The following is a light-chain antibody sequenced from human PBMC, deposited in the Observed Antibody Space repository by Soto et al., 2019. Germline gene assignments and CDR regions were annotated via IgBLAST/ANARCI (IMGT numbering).Light chain of an antibody. J-gene: IGLJ2*01. CDR2: EVS. V-gene: IGLV2-23*02. CDR3: CSYAGSSTFTV. Sequence: QSALTQPASVSGSPGQSITISCTGTSSDVGSYNLVSWYQQHPGKAPKLMIYEVSKRPSGVSNRFSGSKSGNTASLTISGLQDEDEADYYCCSYAGSSTFTVFGGGTKLTVL. CDR1: SSDVGSYNL.